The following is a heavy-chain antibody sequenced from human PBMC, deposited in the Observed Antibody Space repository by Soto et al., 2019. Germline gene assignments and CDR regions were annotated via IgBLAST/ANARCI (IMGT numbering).Heavy chain of an antibody. J-gene: IGHJ4*02. Sequence: EVQLVESGGGLVQPGGSLKLSCAASGFTFSGSAMHWVRQASGKGREWVGRIRSKANSYETAYAASVRGRFTIYRDDSKNTAYLQMNSLKTEDTAVYYCTRHIEGFDYWGQGTLVTVSS. V-gene: IGHV3-73*01. CDR2: IRSKANSYET. CDR1: GFTFSGSA. CDR3: TRHIEGFDY. D-gene: IGHD2-15*01.